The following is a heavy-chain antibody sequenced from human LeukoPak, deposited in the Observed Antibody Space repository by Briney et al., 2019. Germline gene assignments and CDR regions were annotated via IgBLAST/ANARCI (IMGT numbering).Heavy chain of an antibody. Sequence: PGRSLRLSCAASGFPFSNYGMHWVRQAPGKGPAWVAVISHDGSNKHYEDSVKGRFTISRDNSKNTLYLQMNSLSDEDTAVYYYAKEDYFNSGSYPGHWGQGTLVTVSS. CDR3: AKEDYFNSGSYPGH. CDR2: ISHDGSNK. V-gene: IGHV3-30*18. D-gene: IGHD3-10*01. J-gene: IGHJ4*02. CDR1: GFPFSNYG.